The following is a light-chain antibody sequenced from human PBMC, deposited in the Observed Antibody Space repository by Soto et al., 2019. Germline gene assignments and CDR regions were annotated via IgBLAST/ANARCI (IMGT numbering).Light chain of an antibody. J-gene: IGKJ1*01. CDR2: DAS. V-gene: IGKV1-5*01. CDR1: QSISSW. CDR3: QQYNSYPWT. Sequence: DLQMTQSPSTLSASGGDRVTITCRASQSISSWLAWYQQKPGKAPKLLIYDASSLESGVPSRFSGSGSGTEFTLTISSLQPDDFATYYCQQYNSYPWTFGQGTKVDI.